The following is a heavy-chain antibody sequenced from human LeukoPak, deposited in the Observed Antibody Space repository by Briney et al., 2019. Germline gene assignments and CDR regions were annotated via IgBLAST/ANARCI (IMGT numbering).Heavy chain of an antibody. D-gene: IGHD3-22*01. V-gene: IGHV4-61*02. J-gene: IGHJ4*02. CDR2: IYTSGST. CDR3: ARSILRYYYNASGYYPYYFDY. Sequence: PSQTLSLTCSVSGGSISSGSYYWSWIRQPAGKGLEWIGRIYTSGSTNYNPSLKSRVTISVDTSKNQFSLKLRSVTAADTAVYYCARSILRYYYNASGYYPYYFDYWGQGVLVTVSS. CDR1: GGSISSGSYY.